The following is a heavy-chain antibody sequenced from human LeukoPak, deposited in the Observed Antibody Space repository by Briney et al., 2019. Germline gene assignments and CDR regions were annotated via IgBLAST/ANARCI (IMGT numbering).Heavy chain of an antibody. J-gene: IGHJ4*02. Sequence: PGGSLGLSCAASGFSFGLHWMSWVRQAPGKGLEWVSVIYSGGSTYYADSVKGRFTISRDNSKNTLYLQMNSLRAEDTAVYYCARMGYWGQGTLVTVSS. CDR2: IYSGGST. V-gene: IGHV3-53*01. CDR3: ARMGY. D-gene: IGHD5-24*01. CDR1: GFSFGLHW.